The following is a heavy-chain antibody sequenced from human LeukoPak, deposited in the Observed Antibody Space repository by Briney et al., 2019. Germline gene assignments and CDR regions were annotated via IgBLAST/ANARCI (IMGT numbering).Heavy chain of an antibody. V-gene: IGHV4-30-4*08. CDR3: ARIQGNGAYGWDYFDY. J-gene: IGHJ4*02. CDR2: VYYRGTA. D-gene: IGHD3-10*01. Sequence: LRLSCTASGFTFSSYAMSWVRQPPGKGLEWLGFVYYRGTAYYNSSLKSRLTISIDTSQNQFSLRLTSVTAADTAVYYCARIQGNGAYGWDYFDYWGRGTLVAVSS. CDR1: GFTFSSYA.